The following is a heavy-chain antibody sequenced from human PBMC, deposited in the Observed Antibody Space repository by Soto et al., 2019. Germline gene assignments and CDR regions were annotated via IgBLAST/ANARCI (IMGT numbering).Heavy chain of an antibody. J-gene: IGHJ4*02. D-gene: IGHD1-1*01. CDR2: INLSGST. CDR1: GGSFSGYY. V-gene: IGHV4-34*01. Sequence: QVQLQQWGAGLLKPSETLSLTCAVLGGSFSGYYWGWICQLPWKGLEWIGEINLSGSTNYNPSLKSQVTISEDTSKNQFYMNLSSATAADTAVYDCARGPGTTYDYWGQGTLVTVSS. CDR3: ARGPGTTYDY.